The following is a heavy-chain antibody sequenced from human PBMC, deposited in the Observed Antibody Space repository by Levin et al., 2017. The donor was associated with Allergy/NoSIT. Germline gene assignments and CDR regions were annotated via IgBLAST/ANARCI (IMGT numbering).Heavy chain of an antibody. CDR3: TKGGGGKFDY. CDR1: GGSFSSGNW. J-gene: IGHJ4*02. D-gene: IGHD3-16*01. Sequence: SETLSLTCAVSGGSFSSGNWWSWVRQSPGKGLEWIAEIDHSGTTYYNPSLQNRVTISVDKSKSQFSLNLSSVTAADTAVYFCTKGGGGKFDYWGQGTLVTVSS. CDR2: IDHSGTT. V-gene: IGHV4-4*02.